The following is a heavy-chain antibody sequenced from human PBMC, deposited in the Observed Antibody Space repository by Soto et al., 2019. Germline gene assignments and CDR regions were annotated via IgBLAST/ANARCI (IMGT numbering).Heavy chain of an antibody. J-gene: IGHJ5*02. CDR2: ITSSGGST. V-gene: IGHV3-23*01. D-gene: IGHD3-10*02. CDR3: AKDYRDCYNYHVPEYNWFDP. Sequence: PGGSLRLSCAASGFTFSTYAMTWVRQTPGKGLEWVSAITSSGGSTYYADSVKGRFTISRDNSKNTLYLQMNSLRAEDTAVYYCAKDYRDCYNYHVPEYNWFDPWGQGTLVTVSS. CDR1: GFTFSTYA.